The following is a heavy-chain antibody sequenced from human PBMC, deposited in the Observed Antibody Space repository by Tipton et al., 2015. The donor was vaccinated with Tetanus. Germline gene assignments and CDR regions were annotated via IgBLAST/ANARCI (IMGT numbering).Heavy chain of an antibody. D-gene: IGHD6-13*01. V-gene: IGHV4-59*01. CDR1: GGSISSYY. J-gene: IGHJ4*02. CDR3: ARGGIAAAGGGLDY. CDR2: IYYSVST. Sequence: TLSLTCTVSGGSISSYYWSWIRQPPGKGLEWIGYIYYSVSTNYNPSLKSRVTISVDTSKNQFSLKLSSVTAADTAVYYCARGGIAAAGGGLDYWGQGTLVTVSS.